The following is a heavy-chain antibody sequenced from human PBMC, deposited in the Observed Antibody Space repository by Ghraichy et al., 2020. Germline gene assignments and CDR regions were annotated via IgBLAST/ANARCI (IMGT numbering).Heavy chain of an antibody. CDR3: ARGARHWTYPSLQENWFDP. Sequence: SETLSLTCTVSGGSVSSGSYYWSWIRQPPGKELEWIGYIYYSGSTDYNPSLKSRVTISQDRSRNQFSLKLTSVTPADTAVYYCARGARHWTYPSLQENWFDPWGQGTLVTVTS. V-gene: IGHV4-61*01. J-gene: IGHJ5*02. CDR2: IYYSGST. CDR1: GGSVSSGSYY. D-gene: IGHD3/OR15-3a*01.